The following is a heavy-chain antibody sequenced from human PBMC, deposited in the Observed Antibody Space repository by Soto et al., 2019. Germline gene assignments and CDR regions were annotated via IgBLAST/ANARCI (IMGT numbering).Heavy chain of an antibody. CDR3: TAVSKELRFLEWLSDFDS. J-gene: IGHJ4*02. V-gene: IGHV3-15*01. Sequence: GGSLRLACAASRFTFSNAWMSWDRQAPGEVLEWVGRIKSKTDGGTTDYTAPVKGRFNISRDDSKNTLYLQMNILKTEDTAVYYCTAVSKELRFLEWLSDFDSWGQGTLVTVSS. CDR1: RFTFSNAW. CDR2: IKSKTDGGTT. D-gene: IGHD3-3*01.